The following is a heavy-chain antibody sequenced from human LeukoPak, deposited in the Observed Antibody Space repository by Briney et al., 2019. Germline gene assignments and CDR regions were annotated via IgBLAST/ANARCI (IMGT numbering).Heavy chain of an antibody. CDR1: GYTFTSYY. V-gene: IGHV1-46*01. CDR3: ARGSGSPPHWFDP. J-gene: IGHJ5*02. Sequence: APVKVSCKASGYTFTSYYMHWVRQAPGQGLEWMGIINPSGGSTSYAQKFQGRVTMTRDMSTSTVYMELSSLRSEDTAVYYCARGSGSPPHWFDPWGQGTLVTVSS. CDR2: INPSGGST. D-gene: IGHD1-26*01.